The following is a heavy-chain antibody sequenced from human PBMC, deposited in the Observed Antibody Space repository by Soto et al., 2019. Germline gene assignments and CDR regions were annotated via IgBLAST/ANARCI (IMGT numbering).Heavy chain of an antibody. CDR2: IYYSGST. D-gene: IGHD6-6*01. J-gene: IGHJ4*02. V-gene: IGHV4-39*01. CDR1: GGSISSSSYY. CDR3: ASGSSSLSNSLNDYFDY. Sequence: SETLSLTCTVSGGSISSSSYYWGWIRQPPGKGLEWIGSIYYSGSTYYNPSLKSRVTISVDTSKNQFSLKLSSVTAADTAVYYCASGSSSLSNSLNDYFDYWGQGTLVTVSS.